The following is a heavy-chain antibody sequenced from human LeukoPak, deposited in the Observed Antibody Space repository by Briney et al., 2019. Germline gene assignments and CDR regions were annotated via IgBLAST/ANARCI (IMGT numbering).Heavy chain of an antibody. D-gene: IGHD3-9*01. CDR1: GYTFTSYY. CDR3: ARAHYDILTGYSNVFDY. V-gene: IGHV1-2*02. Sequence: ASVKVSCKASGYTFTSYYMHWVRQAPGQGLEWMGWINPNSGGTNYAQKFQGRVTMTRDTSISTAYMELSRLRSDDTAVYYCARAHYDILTGYSNVFDYWGQGTLVTVSS. CDR2: INPNSGGT. J-gene: IGHJ4*02.